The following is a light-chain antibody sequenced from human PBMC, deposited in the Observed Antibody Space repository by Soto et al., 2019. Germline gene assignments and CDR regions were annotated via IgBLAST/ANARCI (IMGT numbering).Light chain of an antibody. V-gene: IGKV3-20*01. J-gene: IGKJ2*01. CDR1: QSVSSSY. CDR2: GAS. Sequence: EIVLTQSPGTLSLSPGERATLSCRASQSVSSSYLAWYQQKPGQAPRLLIYGASSRATGIPDRFSGSGSGTDVPLTISRRETQDFAVDYCQQYGSSPMYTFGQGTKLEIK. CDR3: QQYGSSPMYT.